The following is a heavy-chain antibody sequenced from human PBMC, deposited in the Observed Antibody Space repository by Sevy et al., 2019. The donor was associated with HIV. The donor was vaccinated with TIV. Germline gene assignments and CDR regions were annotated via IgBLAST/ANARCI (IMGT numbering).Heavy chain of an antibody. D-gene: IGHD3-9*01. CDR1: GGSISSYY. V-gene: IGHV4-59*01. Sequence: SETVSLTCTVSGGSISSYYWSWIRQPPGKGVEWIGYIYCSGSTNYNPSLKSRVTISVDTSKNQFSLKLSSVTAADTAVYYCARVTGYYYYYMDVWGKGTTVTVSS. J-gene: IGHJ6*03. CDR2: IYCSGST. CDR3: ARVTGYYYYYMDV.